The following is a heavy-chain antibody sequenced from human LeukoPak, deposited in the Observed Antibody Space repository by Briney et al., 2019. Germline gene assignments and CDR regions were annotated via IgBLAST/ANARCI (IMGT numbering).Heavy chain of an antibody. CDR1: GFTFSSYG. V-gene: IGHV3-33*01. CDR3: ARAERPLGEMVRGGLNWFDP. Sequence: PGGSLRLSCAASGFTFSSYGMHWVRQAPGKGLEWVAVIWYDGSNKYYADSVKGRFTISRDNSKNTLYLQMNSLRAEDTAVYYCARAERPLGEMVRGGLNWFDPWGQGTLVTVSS. J-gene: IGHJ5*02. CDR2: IWYDGSNK. D-gene: IGHD3-10*01.